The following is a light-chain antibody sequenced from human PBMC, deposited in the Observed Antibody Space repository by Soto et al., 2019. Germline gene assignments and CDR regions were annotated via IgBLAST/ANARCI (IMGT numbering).Light chain of an antibody. CDR1: ETTANY. CDR3: QQTYISPPT. CDR2: SAS. Sequence: DIQMTQSPSSLSASVGDRVTITCRASETTANYLNWYQHKPGKAPKLLIHSASSLQSGVPSRFSGRGSGTDSTLTINSLQPEDFATYSCQQTYISPPTFGGGTKVDIK. J-gene: IGKJ4*01. V-gene: IGKV1-39*01.